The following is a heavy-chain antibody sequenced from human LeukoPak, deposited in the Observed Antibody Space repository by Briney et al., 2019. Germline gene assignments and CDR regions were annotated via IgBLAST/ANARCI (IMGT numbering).Heavy chain of an antibody. CDR1: GGSVSSGSYY. J-gene: IGHJ4*02. D-gene: IGHD2-21*02. CDR3: ARVGVTSGPQIDY. CDR2: IYYSGST. V-gene: IGHV4-61*01. Sequence: SETLSLTCTVSGGSVSSGSYYWSWIRQPPGKGLEWIGYIYYSGSTNYNPSPKSRVTISVDTSKNQFSLKLSSVTAADTAVYYCARVGVTSGPQIDYWGQGTLVTVSS.